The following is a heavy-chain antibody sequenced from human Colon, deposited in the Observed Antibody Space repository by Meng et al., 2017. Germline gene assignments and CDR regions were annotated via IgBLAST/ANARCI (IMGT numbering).Heavy chain of an antibody. CDR3: ARRAGPSGKGYFDY. V-gene: IGHV3-74*01. D-gene: IGHD1-26*01. J-gene: IGHJ4*02. CDR1: GFAFRSYW. CDR2: IGGDGSST. Sequence: GESLKISCAASGFAFRSYWMHWVRQAPGKGLVWVSRIGGDGSSTSYADSVNGRFTISRDNAKNTLYLQMNSLRAEDTAVYYCARRAGPSGKGYFDYWGQGNLV.